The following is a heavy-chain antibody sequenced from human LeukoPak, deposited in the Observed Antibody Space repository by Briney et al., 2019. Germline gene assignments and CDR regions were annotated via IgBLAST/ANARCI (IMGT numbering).Heavy chain of an antibody. V-gene: IGHV3-30-3*01. CDR1: GFTFSSYA. Sequence: GRSLRLSCAASGFTFSSYAMHWVRQAPGKGLEWVAVISYDGSNKYYADSVKGRFTISRDNSKNTLYLKINSMRAEDTAVYYCARVPVLLGSSGYYYPYYYYGMDVWGQGNTVTVSS. D-gene: IGHD3-22*01. CDR2: ISYDGSNK. CDR3: ARVPVLLGSSGYYYPYYYYGMDV. J-gene: IGHJ6*02.